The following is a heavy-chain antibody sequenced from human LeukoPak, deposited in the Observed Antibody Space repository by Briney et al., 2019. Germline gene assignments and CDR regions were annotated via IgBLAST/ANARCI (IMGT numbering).Heavy chain of an antibody. CDR3: ARDPPGIGDGAFDI. J-gene: IGHJ3*02. D-gene: IGHD2-15*01. CDR2: IYYSGST. V-gene: IGHV4-30-4*02. Sequence: SETLSLTCTVSGGSISSGDYYWSWIRQPPGKGLEWIGYIYYSGSTYYNPSLKSRVTISVDTSKNQFSLKLSSVTAADTAVYYCARDPPGIGDGAFDIWGQGTMVTVSS. CDR1: GGSISSGDYY.